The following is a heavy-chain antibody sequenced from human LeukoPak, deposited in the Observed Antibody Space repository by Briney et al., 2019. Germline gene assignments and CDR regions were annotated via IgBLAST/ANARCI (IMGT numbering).Heavy chain of an antibody. CDR1: GFTFSSYA. D-gene: IGHD3-10*01. CDR2: ISGSGGST. CDR3: AKMTYYYGSGTLDY. V-gene: IGHV3-23*01. Sequence: GGSLRLSCAASGFTFSSYAMSWVRQAPGKGLEWVSAISGSGGSTYYADSVKGRFTISRDNSKNTLYLQMNSLRAEDTAVYYCAKMTYYYGSGTLDYWGQGTLVTVSS. J-gene: IGHJ4*02.